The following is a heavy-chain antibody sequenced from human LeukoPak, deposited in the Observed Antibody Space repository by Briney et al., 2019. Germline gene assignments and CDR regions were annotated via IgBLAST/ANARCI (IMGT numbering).Heavy chain of an antibody. CDR3: ARVLRYFDWLSNNPLDY. Sequence: SETLSLTCAVYGGSFSGYYWSWIRQPPGKGLEWIGEINHSGSTNYNPSLTSRVTISVDTSKNQFSLKLSSVTAADTAVYYCARVLRYFDWLSNNPLDYWGQGTLVTVSS. D-gene: IGHD3-9*01. CDR1: GGSFSGYY. J-gene: IGHJ4*02. CDR2: INHSGST. V-gene: IGHV4-34*01.